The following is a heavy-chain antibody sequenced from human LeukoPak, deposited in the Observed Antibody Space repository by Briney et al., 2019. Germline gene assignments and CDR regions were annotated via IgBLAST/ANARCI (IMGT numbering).Heavy chain of an antibody. Sequence: SETLSLTCTVSGGSISSSSYYWGWIRQPPGKGLEWIGSIYYSGSTYYNPSLKSRVTISVDTSKNQFSLKLSSVTAADTAVYYCASTTTRVRGADYYFDYWGQGTLVTVSS. CDR3: ASTTTRVRGADYYFDY. CDR2: IYYSGST. D-gene: IGHD3-10*01. CDR1: GGSISSSSYY. J-gene: IGHJ4*02. V-gene: IGHV4-39*07.